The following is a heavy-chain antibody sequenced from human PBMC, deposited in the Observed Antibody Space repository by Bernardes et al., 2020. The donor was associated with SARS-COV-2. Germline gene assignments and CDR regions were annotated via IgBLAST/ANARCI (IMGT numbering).Heavy chain of an antibody. CDR2: IYYIGGT. Sequence: SETLSLTCTVSGGSISSLGYYWSWIRQHPGKGLEWIGYIYYIGGTCYNPSLKIRVTISVDTSKNQFSLKLSSVTAADTAVYYCARAGGKEGSWYFGTALFYYCYGMDVWGQGTTVTVSS. CDR3: ARAGGKEGSWYFGTALFYYCYGMDV. D-gene: IGHD6-13*01. J-gene: IGHJ6*02. CDR1: GGSISSLGYY. V-gene: IGHV4-31*03.